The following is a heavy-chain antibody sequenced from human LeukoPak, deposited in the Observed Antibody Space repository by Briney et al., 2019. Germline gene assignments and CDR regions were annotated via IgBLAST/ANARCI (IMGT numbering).Heavy chain of an antibody. Sequence: GSLRLSCAASGFNFANHAMSWIRQPPGKGLEWIGEINHSGSTNYNPSLKSRVTISVDTSKNQFSLKVSSVTAADTAVYYCARGPPYIVVVTAIGFFDYWGQGTLVTVSS. CDR3: ARGPPYIVVVTAIGFFDY. V-gene: IGHV4-34*01. CDR2: INHSGST. CDR1: GFNFANHA. D-gene: IGHD2-21*02. J-gene: IGHJ4*02.